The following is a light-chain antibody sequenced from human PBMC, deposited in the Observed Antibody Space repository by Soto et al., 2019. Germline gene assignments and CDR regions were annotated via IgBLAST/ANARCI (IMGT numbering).Light chain of an antibody. CDR3: CSYVGATTYV. J-gene: IGLJ1*01. CDR1: SSDVGAYDY. Sequence: QSALTQPPSASGSPGQSVTISCTGTSSDVGAYDYVSWYQQHPGKAPKLMIYEINKRPSGVPDRFSGSKSGNTASLTVSGLQAEDEAEYYCCSYVGATTYVFGSGTKVTVL. V-gene: IGLV2-8*01. CDR2: EIN.